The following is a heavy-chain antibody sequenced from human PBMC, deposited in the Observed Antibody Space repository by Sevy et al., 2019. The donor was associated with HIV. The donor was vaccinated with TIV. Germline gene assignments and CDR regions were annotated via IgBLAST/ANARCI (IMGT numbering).Heavy chain of an antibody. D-gene: IGHD3-22*01. CDR3: ARYYYDSSGYYDYSGMDV. V-gene: IGHV1-8*01. CDR1: GYTFTSYD. J-gene: IGHJ6*02. Sequence: ASVKVSCKASGYTFTSYDINWVRQATGQGLEWMGWMNPNSGNTGYEQKFQGRVTMTSNTSISTAYMELSSLRSEDTAIYYCARYYYDSSGYYDYSGMDVWGQGTTVTVSS. CDR2: MNPNSGNT.